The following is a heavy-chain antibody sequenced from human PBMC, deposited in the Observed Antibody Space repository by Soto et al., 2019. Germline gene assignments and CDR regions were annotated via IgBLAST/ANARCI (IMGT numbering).Heavy chain of an antibody. J-gene: IGHJ4*02. V-gene: IGHV3-30-3*01. D-gene: IGHD3-16*01. CDR1: GFTFSSYA. Sequence: QVQLVESGGGVVQPGRSLRLSCAASGFTFSSYAMHWVRQAPGKGLEWVAVISYDGSNKYYADSVKGRFTISRDNSKNTLYLQMNSLRAEDTAVYYCARGATLTALLNHWGQGTLVTVSS. CDR3: ARGATLTALLNH. CDR2: ISYDGSNK.